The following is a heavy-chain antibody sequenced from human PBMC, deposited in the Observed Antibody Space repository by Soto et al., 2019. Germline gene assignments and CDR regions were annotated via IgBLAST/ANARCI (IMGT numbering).Heavy chain of an antibody. V-gene: IGHV3-33*01. D-gene: IGHD6-13*01. J-gene: IGHJ4*02. Sequence: GGSLRLSCEASGFTFSTYGMHWVRQAPGKGLEWVAVIWYDGSNRYYADSVKGRFTISRDNAKNTLYLQMNSLRAEDTAVYYCARDEAAQYYFAYWGQGTLVTVSS. CDR3: ARDEAAQYYFAY. CDR2: IWYDGSNR. CDR1: GFTFSTYG.